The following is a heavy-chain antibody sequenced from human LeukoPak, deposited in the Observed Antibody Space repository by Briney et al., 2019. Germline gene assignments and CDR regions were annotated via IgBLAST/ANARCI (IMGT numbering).Heavy chain of an antibody. V-gene: IGHV3-7*04. D-gene: IGHD2-21*02. J-gene: IGHJ3*02. CDR3: ARDRFAYCGGDCYFGAFDI. CDR1: GFTFSSYW. Sequence: GGSLRLSCAASGFTFSSYWMSWVRQAPGKGLEWVANIKQDGSEKYYVGSVKGRFTISRDDAKNSLYLQMNSLRAEDTAVYYCARDRFAYCGGDCYFGAFDIWGQGTMVTVSS. CDR2: IKQDGSEK.